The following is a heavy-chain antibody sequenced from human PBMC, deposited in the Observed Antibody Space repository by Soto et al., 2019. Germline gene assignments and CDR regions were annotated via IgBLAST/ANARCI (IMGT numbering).Heavy chain of an antibody. Sequence: PGGSLRLSCAASGFTCSNAWMNWVRQAPGKGLEWVGRIKSKSDGGTIDYAAPVKGRFTISRDDSKKTLYLQMNSLKTEDTAVYYCCASFYYYDSSGYYQPWGQGTLVTVSS. V-gene: IGHV3-15*07. CDR1: GFTCSNAW. J-gene: IGHJ5*02. CDR3: CASFYYYDSSGYYQP. D-gene: IGHD3-22*01. CDR2: IKSKSDGGTI.